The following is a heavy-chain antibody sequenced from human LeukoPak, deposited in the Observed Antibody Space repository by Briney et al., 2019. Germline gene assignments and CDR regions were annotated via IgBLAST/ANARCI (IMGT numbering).Heavy chain of an antibody. Sequence: PGRSLRLSCAASGFTFSNYYMSWIRQDPGKGLEWVSYIDSGGSSIYYADSVKGRFTISRDNAKNSLFLEMNSLRAEDTAVYYCARGHYGMDVWGQGTTVTVSS. V-gene: IGHV3-11*01. CDR1: GFTFSNYY. CDR2: IDSGGSSI. CDR3: ARGHYGMDV. J-gene: IGHJ6*02.